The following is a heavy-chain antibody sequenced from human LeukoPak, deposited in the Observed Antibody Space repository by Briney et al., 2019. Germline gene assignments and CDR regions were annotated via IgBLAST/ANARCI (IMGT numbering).Heavy chain of an antibody. Sequence: ASVQVSCKASGYSFSIYGITWARQAPGQGLEYLGWISASDGTTNYAKKVQDRVTMTTDTSTSTAYLELRSLGSEDTAVYYCARCGAAVTTHFSHWGQGTLVTVSS. CDR2: ISASDGTT. D-gene: IGHD4-17*01. V-gene: IGHV1-18*01. J-gene: IGHJ4*02. CDR3: ARCGAAVTTHFSH. CDR1: GYSFSIYG.